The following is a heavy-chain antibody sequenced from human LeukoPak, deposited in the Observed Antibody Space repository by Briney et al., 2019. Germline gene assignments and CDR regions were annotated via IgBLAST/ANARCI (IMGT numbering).Heavy chain of an antibody. CDR2: IRSKAYGGTT. Sequence: GGSLRLSCTASGFTFGDYAMSWVRQAPGKGLEWVGFIRSKAYGGTTEYAASVKGRFTISRDDSKSIAYLQVNSLKTEDTAVYYCTRDSRSRARGYFDYWGQGTLVTVSS. D-gene: IGHD3-10*01. V-gene: IGHV3-49*04. J-gene: IGHJ4*02. CDR3: TRDSRSRARGYFDY. CDR1: GFTFGDYA.